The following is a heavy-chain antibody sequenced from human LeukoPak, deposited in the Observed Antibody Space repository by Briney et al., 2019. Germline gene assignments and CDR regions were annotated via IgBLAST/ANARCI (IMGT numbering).Heavy chain of an antibody. V-gene: IGHV3-23*01. CDR1: GFTFSTYA. Sequence: PGGSLRLSCAASGFTFSTYAMSWVRQAPGKGLEWVSTISGSGGSTYYADSVKGRFTISRDNSKNTLYLQMNSLRAEDTAVYYCAKVPGVPSWYSSGWYRFDPWGQGTLVTVSS. CDR3: AKVPGVPSWYSSGWYRFDP. J-gene: IGHJ5*02. CDR2: ISGSGGST. D-gene: IGHD6-19*01.